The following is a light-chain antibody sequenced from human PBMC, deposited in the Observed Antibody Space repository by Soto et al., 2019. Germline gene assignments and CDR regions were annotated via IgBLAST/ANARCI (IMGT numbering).Light chain of an antibody. J-gene: IGKJ4*01. CDR1: QSISTY. Sequence: DIQMTQSPSSLSASIGDRITITCRASQSISTYLNWYQQRPGKAPNLLIYGASTLHNGVPSRFSGSGSATEFTLTISSLQPEDFATYYCQQSFITPPLTFGGGTKVEIK. V-gene: IGKV1-39*01. CDR3: QQSFITPPLT. CDR2: GAS.